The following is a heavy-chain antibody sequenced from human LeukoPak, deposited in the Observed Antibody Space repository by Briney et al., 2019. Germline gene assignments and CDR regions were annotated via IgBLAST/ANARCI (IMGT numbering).Heavy chain of an antibody. Sequence: PGRSLRLSCAASGFTFSSYTMHWVRQAPGKGLEWVAVTSYDGINKFYADSVKGRFTISRDNSKNTLYLQMNSLRAEDTAVYYCTKGGDIVVVPAASFDYWGQGTLVTVSS. CDR1: GFTFSSYT. CDR2: TSYDGINK. D-gene: IGHD2-2*01. CDR3: TKGGDIVVVPAASFDY. J-gene: IGHJ4*02. V-gene: IGHV3-30-3*01.